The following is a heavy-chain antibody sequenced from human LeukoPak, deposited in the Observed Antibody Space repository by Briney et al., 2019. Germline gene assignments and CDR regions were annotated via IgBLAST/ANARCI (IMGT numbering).Heavy chain of an antibody. V-gene: IGHV3-30*02. J-gene: IGHJ4*02. CDR2: IRYDGSNK. Sequence: AGGSLRLSCAASGFTFRSYGMHWVRQAPGKGLEWVTFIRYDGSNKYYADSVKGRFTISRDNSKNTLYLQMNSLRAEDTALYYCAKDVSYSSSWYFDYWGQGTLVTVSS. CDR1: GFTFRSYG. CDR3: AKDVSYSSSWYFDY. D-gene: IGHD6-13*01.